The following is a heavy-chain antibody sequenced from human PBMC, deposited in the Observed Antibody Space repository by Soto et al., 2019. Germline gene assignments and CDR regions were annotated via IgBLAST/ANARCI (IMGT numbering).Heavy chain of an antibody. D-gene: IGHD2-2*01. J-gene: IGHJ5*02. CDR3: ARDRGVVVKDAITYKDWLET. CDR1: VFSFIIYS. CDR2: ISSSSSYI. Sequence: GWSXRLSWASSVFSFIIYSSNVVRHAPGKGLELVSSISSSSSYIYYADSVKGRFTISRDKAKKSLYLQMNSLRAEDTAVYYCARDRGVVVKDAITYKDWLETSGQGTLVTV. V-gene: IGHV3-21*04.